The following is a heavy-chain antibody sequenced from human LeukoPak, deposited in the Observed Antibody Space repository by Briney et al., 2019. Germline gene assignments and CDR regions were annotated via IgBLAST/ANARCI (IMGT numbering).Heavy chain of an antibody. CDR3: ARHTVTKPTTFDY. D-gene: IGHD4-11*01. CDR1: GFTFSSYW. V-gene: IGHV3-7*01. CDR2: IKQDGSEK. J-gene: IGHJ4*02. Sequence: GGSLRLSCAASGFTFSSYWMSWVRQAPGKGLEWVANIKQDGSEKYYVGSVKGRFTISRDNAKNSLYLQMNSLRAEDTAVYYCARHTVTKPTTFDYWGQGTLVTVSS.